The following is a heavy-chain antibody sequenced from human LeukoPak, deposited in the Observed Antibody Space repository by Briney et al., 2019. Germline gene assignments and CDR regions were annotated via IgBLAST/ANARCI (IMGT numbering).Heavy chain of an antibody. V-gene: IGHV6-1*01. CDR2: TYFRSKWYN. J-gene: IGHJ4*02. CDR3: ARGTWDSSGYYNIDY. CDR1: GDSVSTNSAA. D-gene: IGHD3-22*01. Sequence: SQTLSLTCAISGDSVSTNSAAWNWIRQCPSRGLEWLGRTYFRSKWYNDYAESVKSRIAINADTPKDQFSLQMNSVIPEDTAVYYCARGTWDSSGYYNIDYWGQGTLVTVSS.